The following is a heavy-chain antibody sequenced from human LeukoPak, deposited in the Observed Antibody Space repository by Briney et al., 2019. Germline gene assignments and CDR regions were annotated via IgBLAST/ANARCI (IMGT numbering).Heavy chain of an antibody. D-gene: IGHD5-12*01. CDR2: ISAYNGNT. V-gene: IGHV1-18*01. Sequence: GASVTVSFKASGYTFTSYGISWVRQAPGQGREWMGWISAYNGNTNYAQKLQGRVTMTTDTSTSTAYMELRSLRSDDTAVYYCARDESLVIVASGYWDQGTLVTVSS. CDR1: GYTFTSYG. J-gene: IGHJ4*02. CDR3: ARDESLVIVASGY.